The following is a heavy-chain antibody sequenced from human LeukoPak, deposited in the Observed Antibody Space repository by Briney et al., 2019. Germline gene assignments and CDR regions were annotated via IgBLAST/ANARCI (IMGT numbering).Heavy chain of an antibody. V-gene: IGHV4-39*01. D-gene: IGHD3-22*01. CDR2: IYYSGNT. J-gene: IGHJ4*02. CDR1: GGSISGYY. CDR3: ARGWVRYYDSSGYNY. Sequence: PSETLSLTCSVSGGSISGYYWGWIRQPPGKGLEWIGSIYYSGNTYYNASLKSQVSISIDTSKNQFSLKLSSVTAADTAVYYCARGWVRYYDSSGYNYWGQGTLVTASS.